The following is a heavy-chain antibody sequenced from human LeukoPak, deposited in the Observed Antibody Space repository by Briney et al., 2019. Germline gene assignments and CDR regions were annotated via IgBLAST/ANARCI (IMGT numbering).Heavy chain of an antibody. J-gene: IGHJ4*02. D-gene: IGHD6-13*01. Sequence: GGSLRLSCAASGFTFSSYAMSWVRQAPGKGLEWVSTMTGSGGSTSYAASVRGRFTISRDNSKNTLYLQMNSLRAEDTAVYYCAKMAGGVYSSSWYLDYWGQGTLVTVSS. CDR2: MTGSGGST. V-gene: IGHV3-23*01. CDR1: GFTFSSYA. CDR3: AKMAGGVYSSSWYLDY.